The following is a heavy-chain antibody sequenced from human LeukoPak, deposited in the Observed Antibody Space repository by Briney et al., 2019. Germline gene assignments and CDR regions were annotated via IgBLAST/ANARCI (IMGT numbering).Heavy chain of an antibody. J-gene: IGHJ5*02. V-gene: IGHV1-69*05. CDR3: ARVPQFGVELTLNNWFDP. CDR1: GGTFSSYA. D-gene: IGHD3-3*01. CDR2: IIPIFGTA. Sequence: SVKVSCKASGGTFSSYAISWVRQAPGQGLEWMGGIIPIFGTANYAQKFQGRVTITTDESTSTAYMELSSLRSEDTAVYYCARVPQFGVELTLNNWFDPWGQGTLVTVSS.